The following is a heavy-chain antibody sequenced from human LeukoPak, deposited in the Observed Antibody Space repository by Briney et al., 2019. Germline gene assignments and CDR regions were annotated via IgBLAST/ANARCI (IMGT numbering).Heavy chain of an antibody. J-gene: IGHJ4*02. CDR2: FDPEDGET. D-gene: IGHD3-3*01. CDR3: ATLVFLGVYYDFWSGYSY. Sequence: ASVKVSCKVSGYTLTELPMHWVRQAPGKGLEWMGGFDPEDGETIYAQKFQGRVTMTEDTSTDTAYMELSSLRSEDTAVYYCATLVFLGVYYDFWSGYSYWGQGTLVTVSS. V-gene: IGHV1-24*01. CDR1: GYTLTELP.